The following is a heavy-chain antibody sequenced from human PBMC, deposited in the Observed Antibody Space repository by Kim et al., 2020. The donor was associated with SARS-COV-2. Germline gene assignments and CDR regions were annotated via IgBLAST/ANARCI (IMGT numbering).Heavy chain of an antibody. CDR3: ARGCTIFGVVILDY. J-gene: IGHJ4*02. D-gene: IGHD3-3*01. Sequence: TDSVKGRFTISRNNSKNTLYLKMTRLRDEDTAVYYCARGCTIFGVVILDYWGQGTLVTVSS. V-gene: IGHV3-33*01.